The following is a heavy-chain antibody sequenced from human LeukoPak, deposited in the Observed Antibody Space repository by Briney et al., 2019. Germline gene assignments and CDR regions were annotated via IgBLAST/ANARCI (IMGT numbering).Heavy chain of an antibody. Sequence: GGSLRLSCVASGFTFSKYSMAWVRQAPGKGLEWVSYITTSSSYIYYADSMQGRFTISRDNAKNSLYLQINNLRAEDTAVYFCARRNYYFYSMDVWGKGTTVTVSS. J-gene: IGHJ6*03. V-gene: IGHV3-21*01. CDR1: GFTFSKYS. CDR2: ITTSSSYI. CDR3: ARRNYYFYSMDV.